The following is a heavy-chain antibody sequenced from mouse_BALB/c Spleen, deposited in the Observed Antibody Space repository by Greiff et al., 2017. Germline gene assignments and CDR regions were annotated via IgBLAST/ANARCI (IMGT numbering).Heavy chain of an antibody. CDR1: GYTFSSYW. CDR3: ARRGYDVAMDY. V-gene: IGHV1-9*01. CDR2: ILPGSGST. Sequence: VQRVESGAELMKPGASVKISCKATGYTFSSYWIEWVKQRPGHGLEWIGEILPGSGSTNYNEKFKGKATFTADTSSNTAYMQLSSLTSEDSAVYYCARRGYDVAMDYWGQGTSVTVSS. D-gene: IGHD2-12*01. J-gene: IGHJ4*01.